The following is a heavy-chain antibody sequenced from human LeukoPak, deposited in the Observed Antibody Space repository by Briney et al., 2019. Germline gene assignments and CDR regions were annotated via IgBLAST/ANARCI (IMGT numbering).Heavy chain of an antibody. D-gene: IGHD3-10*01. V-gene: IGHV3-23*01. CDR3: AKVPPTMVRGVISIDH. CDR2: ISGSGGST. J-gene: IGHJ4*02. CDR1: GFTFSSYA. Sequence: GGSLRLSCAASGFTFSSYAMSWVRQAPGKGLEWVSDISGSGGSTYYADSVKGRFTISRDNSKNTLYLQMNSLRAEDTAVYYCAKVPPTMVRGVISIDHRGQGTLVTVSS.